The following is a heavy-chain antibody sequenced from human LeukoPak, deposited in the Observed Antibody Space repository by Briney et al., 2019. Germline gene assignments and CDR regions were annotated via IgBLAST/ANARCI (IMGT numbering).Heavy chain of an antibody. V-gene: IGHV3-33*01. CDR1: GLTFSNYG. CDR2: IWYDGSNK. Sequence: GRSLRLSCAASGLTFSNYGMHSVRQAPGKGLEWVAVIWYDGSNKYYADSVKGRFTISRDNSKNTLYLQMNSLRAEDTAVYYCAPQTFDYWGRGTLVAVSS. CDR3: APQTFDY. J-gene: IGHJ4*02.